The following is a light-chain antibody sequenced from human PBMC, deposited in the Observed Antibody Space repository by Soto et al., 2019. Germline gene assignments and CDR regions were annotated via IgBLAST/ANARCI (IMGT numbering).Light chain of an antibody. CDR2: AAS. CDR3: KQLNSYPPLLT. J-gene: IGKJ3*01. V-gene: IGKV1-9*01. Sequence: IQLTQSPSSLSASVGDRVTITCRASQGISSYLAWYQQKPGKAPKLLIYAASTLQSGVPSRFSGSGSGTELTLTISSLQPQDLATYYCKQLNSYPPLLTFGPGTKVDIK. CDR1: QGISSY.